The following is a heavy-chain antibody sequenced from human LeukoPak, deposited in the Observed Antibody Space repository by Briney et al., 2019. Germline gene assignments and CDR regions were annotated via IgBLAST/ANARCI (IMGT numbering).Heavy chain of an antibody. CDR1: GYTFTSYG. J-gene: IGHJ6*03. CDR3: ARGVTRLELRNYYYYYMDV. CDR2: ISAYNGNT. D-gene: IGHD1-7*01. V-gene: IGHV1-18*01. Sequence: GASVKVSCKASGYTFTSYGISWVRQAPGQGLEWMGWISAYNGNTNYAQKLQGRVTMTTDTSTSTAYMELRSLRSDDTAVYYCARGVTRLELRNYYYYYMDVWGKGTTVTVSS.